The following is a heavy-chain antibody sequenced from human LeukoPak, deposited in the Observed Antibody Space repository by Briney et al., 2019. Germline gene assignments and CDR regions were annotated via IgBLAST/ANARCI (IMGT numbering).Heavy chain of an antibody. D-gene: IGHD1-1*01. CDR2: IRYDGSK. CDR1: GFTLSNYA. CDR3: AKDCVQCGFDY. Sequence: PGGSLRLSRAASGFTLSNYAMSWVRQAPGKGLEWVAFIRYDGSKYYADSVKGRFTISRDISKNTMFLQMNSLRPEDTSVYYCAKDCVQCGFDYWGQGTLVTVSS. J-gene: IGHJ4*02. V-gene: IGHV3-30*02.